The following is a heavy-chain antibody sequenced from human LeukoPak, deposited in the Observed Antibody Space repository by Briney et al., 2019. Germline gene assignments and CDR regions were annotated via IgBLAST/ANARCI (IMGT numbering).Heavy chain of an antibody. Sequence: GPSVTVSCRASGYTFTDHYLHWVRQAPTQGSEWKGWIHPNNGGTNFAHKSQGRGNMTRDTSISTAYMELSSLTSDDTAVYYCARGIVGAHQLIAYWGQGTLVTVSS. CDR1: GYTFTDHY. D-gene: IGHD1-26*01. J-gene: IGHJ4*02. CDR3: ARGIVGAHQLIAY. CDR2: IHPNNGGT. V-gene: IGHV1-2*02.